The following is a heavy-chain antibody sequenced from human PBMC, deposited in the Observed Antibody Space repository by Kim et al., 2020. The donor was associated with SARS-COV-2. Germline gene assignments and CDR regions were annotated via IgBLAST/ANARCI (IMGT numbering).Heavy chain of an antibody. CDR1: GGSISNYY. J-gene: IGHJ5*02. Sequence: SETLSLTCTVSGGSISNYYWSWIRQSPGKGLEWIGYIYYSGTTKYNPSLGGRVTISVDTAKNQLSLTLHSVSAADTAIYYCARAMQDWFDPWGQGVLVTV. CDR2: IYYSGTT. V-gene: IGHV4-59*01. CDR3: ARAMQDWFDP.